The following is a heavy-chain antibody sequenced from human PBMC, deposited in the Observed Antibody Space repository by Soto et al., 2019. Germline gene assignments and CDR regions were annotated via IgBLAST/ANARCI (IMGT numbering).Heavy chain of an antibody. CDR1: GFPFRSYG. CDR3: AKDNYDSSGPFDY. V-gene: IGHV3-30*18. J-gene: IGHJ4*02. D-gene: IGHD3-22*01. CDR2: ISYDGRNK. Sequence: GGSQRLSSTASGFPFRSYGMHWVRQAPGKGLEWVAVISYDGRNKYYADSVKGRFTISRDNSKSTLYLQMNSLRAEDTAVYYCAKDNYDSSGPFDYWGQGTLVTVSS.